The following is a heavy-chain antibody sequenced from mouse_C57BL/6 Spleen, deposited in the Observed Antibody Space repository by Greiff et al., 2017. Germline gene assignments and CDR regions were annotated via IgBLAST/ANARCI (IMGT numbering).Heavy chain of an antibody. D-gene: IGHD1-1*01. J-gene: IGHJ3*01. CDR3: GRDYCGSLWFAY. CDR1: GYAFSSSW. V-gene: IGHV1-82*01. CDR2: IYPGDGDT. Sequence: VQLQQSGPELVKPGASVKISCKASGYAFSSSWMNWVKQRPGKGLEWIGRIYPGDGDTNYNGKFRGKATLTADKSSSTAYMHRSSLPSEDSAVYFCGRDYCGSLWFAYWGQGTLVTVSA.